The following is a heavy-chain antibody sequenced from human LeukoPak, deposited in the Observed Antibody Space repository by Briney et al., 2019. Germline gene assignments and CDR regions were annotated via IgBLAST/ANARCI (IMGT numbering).Heavy chain of an antibody. J-gene: IGHJ5*02. V-gene: IGHV4-39*01. D-gene: IGHD3-16*02. CDR1: GGSISSSSYY. Sequence: SETLSLTCTVPGGSISSSSYYWGWIRQPPGKGLEWIGSIYYSGSTYYNPSLKSRVTISVDTSKNQFSLKLSSVTAADTAVYYCARRYYDYVWGSYRPPDNWFDPWGQGTLVTVSS. CDR3: ARRYYDYVWGSYRPPDNWFDP. CDR2: IYYSGST.